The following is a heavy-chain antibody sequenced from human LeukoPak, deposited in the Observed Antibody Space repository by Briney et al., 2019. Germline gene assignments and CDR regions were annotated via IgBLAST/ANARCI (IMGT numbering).Heavy chain of an antibody. Sequence: PGGSLRLSCAASGFTFSTYAMHWVRQAPGKGLEWVAVISYDGSNKYYADSVKGRFTISRDNSKNTLYLQMNSLRAEDTAVYYCAAKGNGYSGTYVFAHWGRGTLVTVSP. J-gene: IGHJ4*02. CDR3: AAKGNGYSGTYVFAH. CDR2: ISYDGSNK. D-gene: IGHD5-12*01. V-gene: IGHV3-30-3*01. CDR1: GFTFSTYA.